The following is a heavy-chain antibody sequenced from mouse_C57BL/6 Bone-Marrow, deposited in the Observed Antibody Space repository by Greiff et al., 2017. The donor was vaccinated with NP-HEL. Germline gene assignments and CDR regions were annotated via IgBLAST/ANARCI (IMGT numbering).Heavy chain of an antibody. CDR2: IYPRSGNT. CDR3: ARHALYAMDY. Sequence: VQLQQSGPELVKPGASVKISCKASGYSFTGYYMNWVKQSPEKSLEWIGEIYPRSGNTYYNEKFKGKATLTADKSSSTAYMELRSLTSEDSAVYFCARHALYAMDYWGQGTSVTVSS. J-gene: IGHJ4*01. V-gene: IGHV1-83*01. CDR1: GYSFTGYY.